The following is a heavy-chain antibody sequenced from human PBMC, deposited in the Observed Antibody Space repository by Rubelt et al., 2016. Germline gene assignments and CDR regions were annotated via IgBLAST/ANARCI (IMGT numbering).Heavy chain of an antibody. Sequence: QVQLVESGGGVVQPGRSLRLSCAASGFTFSNYVMHWVRQAPGRGLEWVAVIFYDGSKQYYVDSVKGRFTISRDNSKNTLYLQRNSLRADDTAVYYCARDKRSWYFDLWGRGTRVTVSS. D-gene: IGHD2-15*01. J-gene: IGHJ2*01. V-gene: IGHV3-33*01. CDR1: GFTFSNYV. CDR2: IFYDGSKQ. CDR3: ARDKRSWYFDL.